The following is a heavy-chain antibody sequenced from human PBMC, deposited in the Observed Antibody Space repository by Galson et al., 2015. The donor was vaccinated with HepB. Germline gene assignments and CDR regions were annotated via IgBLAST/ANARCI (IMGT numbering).Heavy chain of an antibody. V-gene: IGHV3-30*04. CDR2: ITYDGSNK. Sequence: SLRLSCAASGFAFSTYAMHWVRQAPGQGLEWVALITYDGSNKYYADSVKGRFNISRDDSKNTLYLQMNSPRAEDTAVYFCARDHEPFLEWLLGMDVWGKGTTVTVSS. CDR3: ARDHEPFLEWLLGMDV. J-gene: IGHJ6*04. CDR1: GFAFSTYA. D-gene: IGHD3-3*02.